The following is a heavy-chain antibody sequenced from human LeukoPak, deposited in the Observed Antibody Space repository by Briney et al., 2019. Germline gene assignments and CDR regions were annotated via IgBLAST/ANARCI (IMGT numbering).Heavy chain of an antibody. J-gene: IGHJ4*02. D-gene: IGHD1-26*01. CDR1: GGSISSYY. CDR2: IYYSGTT. V-gene: IGHV4-59*01. Sequence: PSETLSLTCTVSGGSISSYYWSWIRQPPGKGLEWIGHIYYSGTTDYNPSLKSRVTISVDTSNNQFSLKVSSVTAADTAVYYCARSSGTYRSFDYWGQGTLVTVSS. CDR3: ARSSGTYRSFDY.